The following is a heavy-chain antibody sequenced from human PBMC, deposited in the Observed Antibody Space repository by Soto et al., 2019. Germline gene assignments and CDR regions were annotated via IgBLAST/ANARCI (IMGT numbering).Heavy chain of an antibody. Sequence: EVQLVESGGGLVKPGGSLRLSCAASGITFSSYSMNWVRQAPGKGLEWVSSISSSSSYIYYADSVKGRFTISRDNAKNSLYLQMNSLRAEDRAVYYCAIAQRSGGYYMDVGGKGTTVTVSS. V-gene: IGHV3-21*01. CDR2: ISSSSSYI. J-gene: IGHJ6*03. CDR1: GITFSSYS. D-gene: IGHD1-1*01. CDR3: AIAQRSGGYYMDV.